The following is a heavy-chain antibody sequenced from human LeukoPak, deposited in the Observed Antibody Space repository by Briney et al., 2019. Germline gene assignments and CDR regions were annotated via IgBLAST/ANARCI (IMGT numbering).Heavy chain of an antibody. V-gene: IGHV3-23*01. Sequence: GGSLRLSCAASGFTFSTYGMSWVRQAPGKGLEWVSVISGSGGTTYYADSVKGRFTISRDNSENTLYLQMNSLRAEDTAVYYCAKKVGGIYAFDIWGQGTMVIVSS. D-gene: IGHD1-26*01. J-gene: IGHJ3*02. CDR1: GFTFSTYG. CDR2: ISGSGGTT. CDR3: AKKVGGIYAFDI.